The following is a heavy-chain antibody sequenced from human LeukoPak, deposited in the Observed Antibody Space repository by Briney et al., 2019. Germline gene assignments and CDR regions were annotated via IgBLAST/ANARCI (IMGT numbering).Heavy chain of an antibody. Sequence: EASVKVSCKASGYTFTGYYMHWVRQAPGQGLEWMGWMNPNSGNTGYAQKFQGRVTITRNTSISTAYMELSSLRSEDTAVYYCARNYGNDYWGQGTLVTVSS. CDR2: MNPNSGNT. J-gene: IGHJ4*02. D-gene: IGHD3-10*01. V-gene: IGHV1-8*03. CDR1: GYTFTGYY. CDR3: ARNYGNDY.